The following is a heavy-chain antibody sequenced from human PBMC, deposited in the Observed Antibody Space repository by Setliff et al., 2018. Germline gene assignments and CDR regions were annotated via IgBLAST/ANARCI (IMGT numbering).Heavy chain of an antibody. CDR3: ARDTSSDWAAWFDP. Sequence: PSETLSLTCTVSGDSISTYYWSWIRRPAGKGLEWIGRVFVDGSTNYNPSLKSRATMSVDTSKNQFSLKLTSVTAADTAIYYCARDTSSDWAAWFDPWSQGILVTVSS. V-gene: IGHV4-4*07. CDR1: GDSISTYY. CDR2: VFVDGST. J-gene: IGHJ5*02. D-gene: IGHD3-22*01.